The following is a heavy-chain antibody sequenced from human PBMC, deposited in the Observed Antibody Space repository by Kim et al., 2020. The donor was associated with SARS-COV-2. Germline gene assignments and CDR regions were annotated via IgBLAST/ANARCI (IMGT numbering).Heavy chain of an antibody. CDR1: GFTFSSYE. D-gene: IGHD3-9*01. CDR2: ISSSGSTI. Sequence: GGSLRLSCAASGFTFSSYEMNWVRQAPGKGLEWVSYISSSGSTIYYADSVKGRFTISRDNAKNSLYLQMNSLRAEDTAVYYCARADYDILTGSYFDYWGQGTLVTVSS. CDR3: ARADYDILTGSYFDY. J-gene: IGHJ4*02. V-gene: IGHV3-48*03.